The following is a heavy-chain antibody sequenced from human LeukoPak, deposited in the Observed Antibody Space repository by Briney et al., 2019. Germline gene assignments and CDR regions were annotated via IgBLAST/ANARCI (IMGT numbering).Heavy chain of an antibody. J-gene: IGHJ4*02. V-gene: IGHV1-69*04. CDR1: GGTFSSYA. Sequence: ASVEVSCKASGGTFSSYAISWVRQAPGQGLEWMGRIIPILGIANYAQKFQGRVTITADKSTSTAYMELSSLRSEDTAVYYCARGVPFGVVYYFDYWGQGTLVTVSS. D-gene: IGHD3-3*01. CDR2: IIPILGIA. CDR3: ARGVPFGVVYYFDY.